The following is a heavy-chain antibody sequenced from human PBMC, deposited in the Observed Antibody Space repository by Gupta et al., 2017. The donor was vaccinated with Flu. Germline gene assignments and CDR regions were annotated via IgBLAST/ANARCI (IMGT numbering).Heavy chain of an antibody. V-gene: IGHV3-23*01. CDR3: VTPRRNFGTYAVDI. D-gene: IGHD1-7*01. J-gene: IGHJ3*02. CDR1: SDYV. CDR2: IRDSVRTR. Sequence: SDYVMNWVRQAPGKGLEWVAAIRDSVRTRENEESVKGRFTVARNNSKTTVYLQMNRLRAEDTALYDCVTPRRNFGTYAVDIWGQGTMVTVSS.